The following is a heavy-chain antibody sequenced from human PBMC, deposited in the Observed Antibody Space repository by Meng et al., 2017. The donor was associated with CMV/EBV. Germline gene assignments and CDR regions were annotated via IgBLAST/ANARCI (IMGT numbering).Heavy chain of an antibody. J-gene: IGHJ5*02. CDR3: ARGRLLKNWFDP. CDR2: MNPNSGNT. V-gene: IGHV1-8*01. Sequence: ASVKVSCKASGYTFTSYVINWVRQATGQGLEWMGWMNPNSGNTGYAQKFQGRVTMTRNTSISTAYMELSSLRSEDTAVYYCARGRLLKNWFDPWGQGTLVTVSS. CDR1: GYTFTSYV.